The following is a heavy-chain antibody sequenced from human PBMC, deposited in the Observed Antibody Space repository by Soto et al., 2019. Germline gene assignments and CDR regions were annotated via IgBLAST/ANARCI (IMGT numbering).Heavy chain of an antibody. CDR2: IIPIFGTS. V-gene: IGHV1-69*12. J-gene: IGHJ4*02. CDR1: GGTFSSYA. Sequence: QVQLVQSGAEVKKPGSSVKVSCKASGGTFSSYAISWVRQAPGQGLEWMGGIIPIFGTSNYAQKFQGRVPITADESTSTAYMELSSLRSEDTAVYYCARDPEAHDDGDHTFDYWGQGTLVTVSS. D-gene: IGHD4-17*01. CDR3: ARDPEAHDDGDHTFDY.